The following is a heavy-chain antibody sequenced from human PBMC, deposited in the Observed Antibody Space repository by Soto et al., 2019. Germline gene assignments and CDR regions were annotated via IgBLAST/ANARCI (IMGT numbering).Heavy chain of an antibody. Sequence: QVQLVQSGAEVKKPGSSVKVSCKASGGTFSSYAISWVRQAHGQGLEWMGGIIPIFGTANYAQKFQGRVTIPADEATSTAYMELSSLRSEDTAVYYCAREVGATLNWFEPWGQGTLVTVSS. CDR3: AREVGATLNWFEP. CDR1: GGTFSSYA. D-gene: IGHD1-26*01. CDR2: IIPIFGTA. J-gene: IGHJ5*02. V-gene: IGHV1-69*01.